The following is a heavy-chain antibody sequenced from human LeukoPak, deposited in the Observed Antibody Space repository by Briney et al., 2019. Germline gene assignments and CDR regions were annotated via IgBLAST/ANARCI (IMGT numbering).Heavy chain of an antibody. CDR3: ARGAPAAYCGGDCYPFLFDY. Sequence: VASVKVSCKASGYTFTSYAMNWARQAPGQGLEWMGWINTNTGNPTYAQGFTGRFVFSLDTSVSTAYLQISSLKAEDTAVYDCARGAPAAYCGGDCYPFLFDYWGQGTLVTVSS. V-gene: IGHV7-4-1*02. D-gene: IGHD2-21*02. J-gene: IGHJ4*02. CDR2: INTNTGNP. CDR1: GYTFTSYA.